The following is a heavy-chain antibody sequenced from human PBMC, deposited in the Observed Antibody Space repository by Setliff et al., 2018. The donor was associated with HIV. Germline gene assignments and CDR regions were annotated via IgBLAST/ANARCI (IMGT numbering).Heavy chain of an antibody. CDR1: GYVISSGYY. J-gene: IGHJ4*02. CDR3: ARGPPPLTPDY. V-gene: IGHV4-38-2*02. CDR2: IYHGGST. Sequence: SETLSLTCSVSGYVISSGYYWGWIRQPPGKGLEWIGSIYHGGSTYQNPSLRNRVTISIDTWKNQFSLKLRSVTAADTAVYYCARGPPPLTPDYWGQGTLVTVSS.